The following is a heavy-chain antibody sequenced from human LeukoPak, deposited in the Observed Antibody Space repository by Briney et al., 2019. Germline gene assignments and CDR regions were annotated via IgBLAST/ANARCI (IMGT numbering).Heavy chain of an antibody. V-gene: IGHV4-38-2*02. Sequence: SETLSLTCTVSGYSISSGYFWGWIRQPPGKGLEWIGSIYHSGSTYYNPSLKSRVTISVDTSKNQFSLKLSSVTAADTAVYYCARQTGSGLFILPGGQGTLVTVSS. D-gene: IGHD3/OR15-3a*01. CDR1: GYSISSGYF. J-gene: IGHJ4*02. CDR2: IYHSGST. CDR3: ARQTGSGLFILP.